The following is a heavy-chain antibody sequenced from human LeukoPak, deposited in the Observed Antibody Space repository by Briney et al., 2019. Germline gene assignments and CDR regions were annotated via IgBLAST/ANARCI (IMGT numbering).Heavy chain of an antibody. D-gene: IGHD6-13*01. CDR3: ARATGGSSWLLDY. J-gene: IGHJ4*02. CDR1: GFTFSSYS. Sequence: GGSLRLSCAASGFTFSSYSMNWVRQAPGKGLEWVSYISSSSSTIYYADSVKGRFTISRDNSKNTLYLQMNSLRAEDTAVYYCARATGGSSWLLDYWGQGTLVTVSS. CDR2: ISSSSSTI. V-gene: IGHV3-48*01.